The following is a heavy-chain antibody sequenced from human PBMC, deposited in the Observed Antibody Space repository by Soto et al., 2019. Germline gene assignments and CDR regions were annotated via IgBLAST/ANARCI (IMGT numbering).Heavy chain of an antibody. CDR3: ARGLGSYYYGSGSYSAFDY. CDR2: ISSSGSTI. Sequence: PGGSLRLSCAASGFTFSSYEMNWVRQAPGKGLEWVSYISSSGSTIYYADSVKGRFTISRDNAKNSLYLQMNSLRAEDTAVYYCARGLGSYYYGSGSYSAFDYWGQGTLVTVSS. V-gene: IGHV3-48*03. CDR1: GFTFSSYE. J-gene: IGHJ4*02. D-gene: IGHD3-10*01.